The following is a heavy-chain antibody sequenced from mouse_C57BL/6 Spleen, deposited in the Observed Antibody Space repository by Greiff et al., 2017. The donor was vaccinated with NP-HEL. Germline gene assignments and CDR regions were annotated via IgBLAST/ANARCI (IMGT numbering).Heavy chain of an antibody. Sequence: EVQLQQSGPELVKPGASVKMSCKASGYTFTDYNMHWVKQSHGKSLEWIGYINPNNGGTSYNQKFKGKATLTVNKSSSTAYMELRSLTSEDSAVYYWARRRNSRSMTTVVADYYAMDYWGQGTSVTVSS. CDR1: GYTFTDYN. J-gene: IGHJ4*01. D-gene: IGHD1-1*01. CDR3: ARRRNSRSMTTVVADYYAMDY. CDR2: INPNNGGT. V-gene: IGHV1-22*01.